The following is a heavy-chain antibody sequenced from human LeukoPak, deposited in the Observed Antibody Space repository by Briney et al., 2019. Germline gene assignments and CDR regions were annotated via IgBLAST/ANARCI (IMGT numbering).Heavy chain of an antibody. J-gene: IGHJ4*02. V-gene: IGHV3-23*01. D-gene: IGHD5-18*01. CDR1: GFTFSSYA. Sequence: GGSLRLSCAASGFTFSSYAMSWVRQAPGKGLEWVSVISGSGGSTFYADSVKGRFTISRDNSKNTLYLQMNSLRAEDTAVYYCARRYSYGYDYWGQGTLVTVSS. CDR2: ISGSGGST. CDR3: ARRYSYGYDY.